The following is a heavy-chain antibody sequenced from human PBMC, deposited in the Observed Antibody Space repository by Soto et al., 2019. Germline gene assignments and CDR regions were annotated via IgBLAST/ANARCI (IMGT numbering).Heavy chain of an antibody. CDR2: IYYSGST. D-gene: IGHD3-9*01. CDR1: GASISSYY. Sequence: SATLSLTCTVSGASISSYYWSWIRQPPGKGLEWIGYIYYSGSTNYNPSLKSRVTISVDTSKNQFSLKLSSVSAADTAVYYCVAGGAGYYVEWGLNNYYYYMEVWGKGTTVTVSS. J-gene: IGHJ6*03. V-gene: IGHV4-59*01. CDR3: VAGGAGYYVEWGLNNYYYYMEV.